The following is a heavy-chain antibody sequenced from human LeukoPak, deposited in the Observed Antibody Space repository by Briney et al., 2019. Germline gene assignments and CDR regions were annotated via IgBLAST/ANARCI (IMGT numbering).Heavy chain of an antibody. D-gene: IGHD3-22*01. V-gene: IGHV3-9*01. J-gene: IGHJ4*02. CDR2: IGWNSGSI. Sequence: GGSLRLSCAASGFTFDDYAMHWVRQAPGKGLEWVSGIGWNSGSIGYADSVKGRFTISRDNAKNSLYLQMNSLRAEDTALYYCAKGAYYDSSGYYYGGDYWGQGTLVTVSS. CDR1: GFTFDDYA. CDR3: AKGAYYDSSGYYYGGDY.